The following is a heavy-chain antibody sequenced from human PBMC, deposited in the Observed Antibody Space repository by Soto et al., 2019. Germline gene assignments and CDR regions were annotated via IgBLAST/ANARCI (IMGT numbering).Heavy chain of an antibody. D-gene: IGHD1-1*01. CDR1: GDSVSNYY. CDR2: VYSSGAT. J-gene: IGHJ6*02. Sequence: SETLSLTCAVSGDSVSNYYWSWIRQPAGRGLEWIGRVYSSGATNYNPSLNGRVTMSVDTFRNQFSLRLSSVTAADTAIYYCAKGPHWKYYYYGVDVWGQGTAVTVSS. V-gene: IGHV4-4*07. CDR3: AKGPHWKYYYYGVDV.